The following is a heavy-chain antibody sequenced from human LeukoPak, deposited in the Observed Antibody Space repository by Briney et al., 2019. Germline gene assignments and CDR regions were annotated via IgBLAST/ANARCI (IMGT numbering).Heavy chain of an antibody. J-gene: IGHJ4*02. CDR3: ARDCSGGSCYYGDY. V-gene: IGHV1-69*13. D-gene: IGHD2-15*01. CDR1: GGTFSSYA. CDR2: IIPIFGTA. Sequence: ASVKVSCKASGGTFSSYAISWVRQAPGQGLEWMGGIIPIFGTANYAQKFQGRVTITADESTSTAYMELSSLRSEDTAVYYCARDCSGGSCYYGDYWGQGTLVTVFS.